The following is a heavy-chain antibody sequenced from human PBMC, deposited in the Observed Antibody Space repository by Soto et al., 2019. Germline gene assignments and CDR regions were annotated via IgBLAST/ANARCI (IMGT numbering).Heavy chain of an antibody. CDR1: GDSIRGGGHY. CDR3: TKGGYDLIYYFGMDV. V-gene: IGHV4-31*03. J-gene: IGHJ6*02. D-gene: IGHD5-12*01. CDR2: VYHSGST. Sequence: QVQLQESGPGLVKPSQTLSLTCSVSGDSIRGGGHYWNWIRQFPGKGLEWIGYVYHSGSTHYNPSLRGRLTISIDTSKNQFFLRLISVTAADTALYYCTKGGYDLIYYFGMDVWGQGTTVTVSS.